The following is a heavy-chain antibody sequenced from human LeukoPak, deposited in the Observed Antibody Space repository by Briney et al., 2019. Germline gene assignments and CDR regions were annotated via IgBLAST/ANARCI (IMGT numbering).Heavy chain of an antibody. Sequence: QPGGSLRLSCAASGFTFSGSAMSWVRQAPGKGLEWVSAISGSGGRTYYADSVKGRFTISRDNSKNTLYLQMNSLRSEDTAIYYCAKKSPYGDRDYWGQGTLVTVSS. CDR2: ISGSGGRT. D-gene: IGHD4-17*01. J-gene: IGHJ4*02. V-gene: IGHV3-23*01. CDR1: GFTFSGSA. CDR3: AKKSPYGDRDY.